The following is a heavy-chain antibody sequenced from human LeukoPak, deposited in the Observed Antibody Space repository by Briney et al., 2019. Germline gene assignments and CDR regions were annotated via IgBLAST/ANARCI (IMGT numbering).Heavy chain of an antibody. CDR1: GATFTNYA. V-gene: IGHV1-69*13. CDR2: IIPFVGTT. Sequence: SVKLSCTASGATFTNYAISWVRQAPGQGLEWMGGIIPFVGTTTYAQQFQGRLTITADESTSTAYMELSSLTCADTAVYYCASDEVGRVGPDYFYYMDVWGKGTTVTVSS. D-gene: IGHD1-26*01. CDR3: ASDEVGRVGPDYFYYMDV. J-gene: IGHJ6*03.